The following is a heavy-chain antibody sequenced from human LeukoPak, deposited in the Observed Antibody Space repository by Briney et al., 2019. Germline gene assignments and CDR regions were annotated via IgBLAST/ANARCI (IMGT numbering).Heavy chain of an antibody. V-gene: IGHV3-53*01. CDR3: ARAPSSSSYFDY. D-gene: IGHD6-6*01. Sequence: PGGSLRLSCAASGFIVSDNYMSWVRQAPGKGLEWVSVIYSGGNTYYADSVKGRFTISRDNSKNSLYLQMNSLRAEDTAVYYCARAPSSSSYFDYWGQGTLVTVSS. CDR1: GFIVSDNY. CDR2: IYSGGNT. J-gene: IGHJ4*02.